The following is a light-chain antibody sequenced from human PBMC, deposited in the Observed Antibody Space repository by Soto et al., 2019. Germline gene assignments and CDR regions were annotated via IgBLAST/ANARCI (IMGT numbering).Light chain of an antibody. CDR3: QQYGSSPQT. J-gene: IGKJ5*01. CDR2: DAS. V-gene: IGKV3-20*01. Sequence: EIVMTQSPATLSVSPGERATLSCRASQSVNSRLAWYQQKPGQTPRLLIYDASTRATGFPDRFSGSGSGTDFTLTISRLEPEDFAFYYCQQYGSSPQTFGQGTRLEIK. CDR1: QSVNSR.